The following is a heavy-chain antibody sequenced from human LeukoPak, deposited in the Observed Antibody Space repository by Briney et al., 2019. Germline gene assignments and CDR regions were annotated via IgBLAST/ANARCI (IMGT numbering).Heavy chain of an antibody. V-gene: IGHV3-53*01. Sequence: GGSLRLSCAASGFTVSSNYMSWVRQAPGKGLEWVSVNYSGGSTYYADSVKGRFTISRDNPKNTLYLQMNSLRAEDTAVYYCAADRRESGGYYSGYYYYGMDVWGQGTTVTVSS. CDR3: AADRRESGGYYSGYYYYGMDV. J-gene: IGHJ6*02. D-gene: IGHD3-22*01. CDR1: GFTVSSNY. CDR2: NYSGGST.